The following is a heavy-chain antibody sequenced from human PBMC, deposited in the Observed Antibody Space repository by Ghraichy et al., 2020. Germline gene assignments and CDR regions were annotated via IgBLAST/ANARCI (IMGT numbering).Heavy chain of an antibody. D-gene: IGHD2-2*02. Sequence: SETLSLTCTVSGGSISSYYWSWIRQPAGKGLEWIGRIYTSGSTNYNPSLKSRVTMSVDTSKNQFSLKLSSVTAADTAVYYCAREGGGGCSSTSCYTEHFDYWGQGTLVTVSS. CDR2: IYTSGST. J-gene: IGHJ4*02. V-gene: IGHV4-4*07. CDR3: AREGGGGCSSTSCYTEHFDY. CDR1: GGSISSYY.